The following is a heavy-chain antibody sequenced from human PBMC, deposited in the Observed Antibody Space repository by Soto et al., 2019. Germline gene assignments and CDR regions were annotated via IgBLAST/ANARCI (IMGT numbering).Heavy chain of an antibody. Sequence: SVKVSCKASGGTFSSYAISWVRQAPGQGLEWMGGIIPIFGTANYAQKFQGRVTITADKSTSTAYMELSSLRSEDTAVYYCARQKTQAAAGTQGVGNYYYYYGMDVWGQGTTVTVSS. J-gene: IGHJ6*02. V-gene: IGHV1-69*06. CDR1: GGTFSSYA. CDR2: IIPIFGTA. CDR3: ARQKTQAAAGTQGVGNYYYYYGMDV. D-gene: IGHD6-13*01.